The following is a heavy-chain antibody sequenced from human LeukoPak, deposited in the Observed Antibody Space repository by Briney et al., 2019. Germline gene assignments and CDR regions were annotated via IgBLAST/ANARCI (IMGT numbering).Heavy chain of an antibody. D-gene: IGHD5-12*01. CDR2: ISYSGST. CDR3: ARDSGYGFDY. V-gene: IGHV4-59*01. Sequence: KTSETLSLTCTVSGGSISSYYWSWIRQPPGKGLEWIGYISYSGSTNYNPSLSSRVTISLDTSKNQFSLNLSSVTAADTAVYYCARDSGYGFDYWGQGTLVTVSS. J-gene: IGHJ4*02. CDR1: GGSISSYY.